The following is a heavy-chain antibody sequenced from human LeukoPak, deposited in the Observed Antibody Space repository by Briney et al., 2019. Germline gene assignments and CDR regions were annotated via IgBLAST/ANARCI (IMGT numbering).Heavy chain of an antibody. CDR2: ISAYNRNT. CDR3: AREVGDLNLSLDFWSGYYRRDAFDI. D-gene: IGHD3-3*01. Sequence: GASVKVSCKASGYTFTNYGISWVRQAPGQGLEWMGWISAYNRNTNYAQKLQGRVTMTTDTSTSTAYMELRSLRSDDTAVYYCAREVGDLNLSLDFWSGYYRRDAFDIWGQGTMVTVSS. CDR1: GYTFTNYG. J-gene: IGHJ3*02. V-gene: IGHV1-18*01.